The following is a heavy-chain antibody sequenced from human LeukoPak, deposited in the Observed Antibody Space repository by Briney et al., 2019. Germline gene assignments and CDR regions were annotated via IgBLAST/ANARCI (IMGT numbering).Heavy chain of an antibody. V-gene: IGHV4-39*01. CDR2: IYYSGTT. D-gene: IGHD2-8*02. J-gene: IGHJ4*02. Sequence: SETLSLTCIVSGGSITSRSFYWGWIRQPPGKGLEWIGSIYYSGTTHYNPSLKSRATLSLDTSKNQFSLNLSSVTAPGTAVYYCARHAWVGRTGFDYWGRGTLVTVSS. CDR1: GGSITSRSFY. CDR3: ARHAWVGRTGFDY.